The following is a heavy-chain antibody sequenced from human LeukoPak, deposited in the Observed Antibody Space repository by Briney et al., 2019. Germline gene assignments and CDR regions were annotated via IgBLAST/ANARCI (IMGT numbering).Heavy chain of an antibody. CDR1: GGSISSYY. CDR2: IYSSGST. V-gene: IGHV4-59*01. CDR3: ARGRGYCSSTSCANFDY. D-gene: IGHD2-2*01. Sequence: KPSETLSLTCTVSGGSISSYYWSWIRQPPGKGLEWTGYIYSSGSTNYNPSLKSRVTISGDTSKNHFSLNLSSVTAADTAVYYCARGRGYCSSTSCANFDYWGQGTLVTVSS. J-gene: IGHJ4*02.